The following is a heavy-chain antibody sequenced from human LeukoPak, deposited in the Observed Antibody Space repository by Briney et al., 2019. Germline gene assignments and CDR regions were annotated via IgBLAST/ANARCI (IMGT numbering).Heavy chain of an antibody. D-gene: IGHD3-10*01. CDR2: INAGNGNT. CDR1: GYTFTNYA. Sequence: VASVKVSCKASGYTFTNYAMHWVRQAPGQRLEWMGWINAGNGNTKYSQKFQGRVTITRDTSASTAYMELSSLRSEDTAVYYCARDRFGEGVDSWGQGTPVTVSS. V-gene: IGHV1-3*01. CDR3: ARDRFGEGVDS. J-gene: IGHJ4*02.